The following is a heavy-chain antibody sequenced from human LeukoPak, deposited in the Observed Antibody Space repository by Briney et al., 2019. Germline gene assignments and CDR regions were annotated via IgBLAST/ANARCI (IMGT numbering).Heavy chain of an antibody. J-gene: IGHJ5*02. V-gene: IGHV4-59*01. CDR3: ARGYSSGWYLLGDNWFDP. CDR2: IYYSGST. CDR1: GGSISYYY. Sequence: SETLSLTCTVSGGSISYYYWSWIRQPPGKGLEWIGYIYYSGSTNYNPSLKSRVIISVDTSKNQFSLKLSSVTAADTAVCYCARGYSSGWYLLGDNWFDPWGQGTLVTVSS. D-gene: IGHD6-19*01.